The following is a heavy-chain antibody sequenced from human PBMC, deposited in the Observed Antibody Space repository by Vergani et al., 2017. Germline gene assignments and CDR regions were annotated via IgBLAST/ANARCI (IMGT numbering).Heavy chain of an antibody. V-gene: IGHV4-38-2*02. D-gene: IGHD5-18*01. Sequence: QVQLQESGPGLVKPSETLSLTCSVSGYSISRGYYWGWIRQPPGKGLEWIATVFHSGSAYYNPSLRRRVTISVETSKNQFSLRLTTLTAADTAVYYCARGRGYSYGRNWFDPWGQGTLVTVSS. CDR3: ARGRGYSYGRNWFDP. J-gene: IGHJ5*02. CDR2: VFHSGSA. CDR1: GYSISRGYY.